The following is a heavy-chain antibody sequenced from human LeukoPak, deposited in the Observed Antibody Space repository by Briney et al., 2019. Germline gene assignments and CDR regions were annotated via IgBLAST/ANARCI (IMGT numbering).Heavy chain of an antibody. D-gene: IGHD4-23*01. CDR2: ISYSGST. CDR1: GGSINSYY. V-gene: IGHV4-59*01. J-gene: IGHJ4*02. CDR3: ARAPRWYQIDC. Sequence: SETLSLTCSVSGGSINSYYWTWIRQPPGKGLEWVGYISYSGSTNYSPSLKSRVAMSLDTFKNQFSLKLSSVTAADTAVYYCARAPRWYQIDCWGQGTLVTVSS.